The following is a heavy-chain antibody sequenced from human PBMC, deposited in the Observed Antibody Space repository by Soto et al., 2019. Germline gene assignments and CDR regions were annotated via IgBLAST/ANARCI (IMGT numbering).Heavy chain of an antibody. D-gene: IGHD2-2*01. J-gene: IGHJ6*02. V-gene: IGHV1-2*04. CDR2: INPNSGGT. CDR3: ARDIVVVPAAMGGGYYYYGMDV. CDR1: GYTFTGYY. Sequence: QVQLVQSGAEVKKPGASVKVSCKASGYTFTGYYMHWVRQAPGQGLEWMGWINPNSGGTNYAQKFKGWVTMTRDTSISTAYMELSRLRSDDTAVYYCARDIVVVPAAMGGGYYYYGMDVWGQGTTVTVSS.